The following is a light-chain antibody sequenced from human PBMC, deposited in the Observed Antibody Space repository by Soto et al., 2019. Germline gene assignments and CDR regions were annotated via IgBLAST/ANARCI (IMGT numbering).Light chain of an antibody. Sequence: EIVLTQSPGTLSLSPGERATLSCRASQSVRNSYLAWYPQKPGQAPRLLIYGASGRATGIPDRFSGSGSGTDFTLTIGRLEPEDFAVYYCQQYGSSPYTFGQGTKLEI. CDR1: QSVRNSY. J-gene: IGKJ2*01. V-gene: IGKV3-20*01. CDR2: GAS. CDR3: QQYGSSPYT.